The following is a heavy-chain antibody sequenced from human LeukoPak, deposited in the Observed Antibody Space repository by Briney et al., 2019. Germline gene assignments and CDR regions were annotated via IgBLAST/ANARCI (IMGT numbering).Heavy chain of an antibody. CDR1: GFTFSSYS. Sequence: GGSLRLSCAASGFTFSSYSMNWVRQAPGKGLEWVSYISSSSSTIYYADSVKGRFTISRDNAKNSLYLQMNSLRDEDTAVYYCARDWISDSGYDYAVDYWGQGTLVTVSS. D-gene: IGHD5-12*01. CDR2: ISSSSSTI. CDR3: ARDWISDSGYDYAVDY. J-gene: IGHJ4*02. V-gene: IGHV3-48*02.